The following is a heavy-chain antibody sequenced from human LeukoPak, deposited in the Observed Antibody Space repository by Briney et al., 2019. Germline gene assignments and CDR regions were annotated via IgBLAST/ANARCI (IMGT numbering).Heavy chain of an antibody. J-gene: IGHJ4*02. CDR1: GFSLSTSGMC. D-gene: IGHD3-22*01. Sequence: SGPALVKPTQTLTLTCTFSGFSLSTSGMCVSWIRQPPGKALEWLALIDWDDDKYYNTSPKTRLTISKDTSKNQVVLTMTNMDPVDTATYYCAREYYYGSSGYYIDYWGQGTLVTVSS. CDR3: AREYYYGSSGYYIDY. CDR2: IDWDDDK. V-gene: IGHV2-70*01.